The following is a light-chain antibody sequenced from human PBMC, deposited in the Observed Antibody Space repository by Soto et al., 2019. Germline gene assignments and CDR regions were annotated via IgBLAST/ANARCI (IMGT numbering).Light chain of an antibody. CDR1: PSVTNF. CDR2: GAF. CDR3: QQRNIWPPVT. Sequence: IVLTQSPATLSLSPGERATLSCRASPSVTNFLAWYQQKPGQAPRLLLYGAFNRATGIPARFSGSGSGTDFTLTISSLEPEDSAIYYCQQRNIWPPVTFGQGTRLEIK. J-gene: IGKJ5*01. V-gene: IGKV3-11*01.